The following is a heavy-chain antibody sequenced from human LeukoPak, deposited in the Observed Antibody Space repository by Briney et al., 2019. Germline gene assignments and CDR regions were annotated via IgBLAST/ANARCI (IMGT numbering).Heavy chain of an antibody. V-gene: IGHV3-21*01. Sequence: KAGGSLRLSCAASGFTFSSYIMNWVRQAPGKGLEWVSSISSSSSYIYYADSVKGRFTISRDNAKNSLYLQMNSLRAEDTAVYYCARDLPPWELLTEFDYWGQGTLVTVSS. CDR2: ISSSSSYI. D-gene: IGHD1-26*01. CDR1: GFTFSSYI. J-gene: IGHJ4*02. CDR3: ARDLPPWELLTEFDY.